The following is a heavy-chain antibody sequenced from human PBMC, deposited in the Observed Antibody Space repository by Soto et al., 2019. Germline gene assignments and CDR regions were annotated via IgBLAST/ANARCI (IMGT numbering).Heavy chain of an antibody. D-gene: IGHD6-13*01. V-gene: IGHV4-59*01. CDR2: IYYSGST. CDR3: ARAGGSSWYSAFDI. CDR1: GGSISSYY. J-gene: IGHJ3*02. Sequence: PSETLSLTCTVSGGSISSYYWSWIRQPPGKGLEWIGYIYYSGSTNYNPSLKSRVTISVDTSKNQFSLKLSSVTAADTAVYYCARAGGSSWYSAFDIWGQGTMVT.